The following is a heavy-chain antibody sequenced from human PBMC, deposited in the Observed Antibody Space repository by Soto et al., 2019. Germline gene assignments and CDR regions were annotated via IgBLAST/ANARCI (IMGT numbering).Heavy chain of an antibody. CDR1: GFTFSRYW. CDR3: ATLNSFGADY. D-gene: IGHD5-18*01. V-gene: IGHV3-74*01. Sequence: GGSLRPSCAASGFTFSRYWMHWVRQAPGKGLVWVSRTYSDGSGTTYADSVKGRLTISRDNAKSMLYLQMNSLRVEDTAVYYCATLNSFGADYWGQGTLVTVSS. CDR2: TYSDGSGT. J-gene: IGHJ4*02.